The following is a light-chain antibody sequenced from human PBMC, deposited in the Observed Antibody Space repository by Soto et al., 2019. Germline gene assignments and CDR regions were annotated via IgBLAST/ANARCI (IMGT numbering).Light chain of an antibody. Sequence: EIVLTQSPGTLSLSPGARATLSCRASQSVTSRSLAWYQQNPGQAPRLLIYGASNRATGIPDRFSGSGSGTDFTLTISRLEPEDFAVYYCQQYGSSPWTFGQGTKVDIK. V-gene: IGKV3-20*01. CDR3: QQYGSSPWT. J-gene: IGKJ1*01. CDR1: QSVTSRS. CDR2: GAS.